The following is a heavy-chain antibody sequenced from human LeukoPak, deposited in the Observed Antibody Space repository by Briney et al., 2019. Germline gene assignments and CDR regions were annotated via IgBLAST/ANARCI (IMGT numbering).Heavy chain of an antibody. Sequence: PSETLSLTCTVSGGSISSYYWSWIRQPPGKGLEWIGYIYYSGSTNYNPSLKSRVTISVDTSKNQFSLKLSSLTAADTAVYYCARTYYDFWSGPNWFDPWGQGTLVTVSS. CDR3: ARTYYDFWSGPNWFDP. D-gene: IGHD3-3*01. V-gene: IGHV4-59*01. CDR1: GGSISSYY. CDR2: IYYSGST. J-gene: IGHJ5*02.